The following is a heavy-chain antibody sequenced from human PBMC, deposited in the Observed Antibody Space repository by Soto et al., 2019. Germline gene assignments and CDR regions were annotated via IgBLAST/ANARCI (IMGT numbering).Heavy chain of an antibody. Sequence: EVQLVESGGGLVQPGRSLRLSCAASGFTFDDYAMHWVRQAPGKGLEWVSGISWNSGSIGYADSVKGRFTISRDNAKNSLYLQMNSLRAEDTALYYCAKDRAGTFEGLDYWGQGTLVTVSS. CDR1: GFTFDDYA. J-gene: IGHJ4*02. V-gene: IGHV3-9*01. CDR3: AKDRAGTFEGLDY. D-gene: IGHD6-13*01. CDR2: ISWNSGSI.